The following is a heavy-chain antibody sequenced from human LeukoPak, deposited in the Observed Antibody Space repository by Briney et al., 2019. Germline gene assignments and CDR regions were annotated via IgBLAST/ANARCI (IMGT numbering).Heavy chain of an antibody. Sequence: SETLSLTCAVYGGSFSGYYWSWIRQPPGKGLEWIGEINHSGSINYNPSLKSRVTKSLDTSKNQFSLKLSSVTAADTALYYCATGRSGRAVSVIRGVRSFDYWGQGTLVTVSS. D-gene: IGHD3-10*01. CDR2: INHSGSI. V-gene: IGHV4-34*01. CDR1: GGSFSGYY. J-gene: IGHJ4*02. CDR3: ATGRSGRAVSVIRGVRSFDY.